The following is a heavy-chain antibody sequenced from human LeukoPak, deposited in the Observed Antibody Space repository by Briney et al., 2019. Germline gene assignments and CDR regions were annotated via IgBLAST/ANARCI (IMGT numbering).Heavy chain of an antibody. CDR3: ARAPSEIGGYYPEYFRH. D-gene: IGHD3-22*01. CDR1: GFTFSMYW. CDR2: IKSDGNT. Sequence: GGSLRLSCAASGFTFSMYWMHWVRQAPGKGLVWVSGIKSDGNTNYADSVKGRFTISRDNAKNTVSLQMNSLRAEDTGVYFCARAPSEIGGYYPEYFRHWGQGTLVTVSS. J-gene: IGHJ1*01. V-gene: IGHV3-74*01.